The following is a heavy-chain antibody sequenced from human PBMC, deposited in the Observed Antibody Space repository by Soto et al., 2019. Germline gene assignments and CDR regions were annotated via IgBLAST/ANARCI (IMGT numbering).Heavy chain of an antibody. D-gene: IGHD7-27*01. J-gene: IGHJ6*02. CDR2: IIPIFGTA. V-gene: IGHV1-69*13. Sequence: SVKVSCKASGGTFSSYAISWVRQAPGQGLEWMGGIIPIFGTANYAQKFQGRVTITADESTSTAYMELSSLRSEDTAVYYCARVGTTGDRGYYYGMDVWGQGTTVTVSS. CDR3: ARVGTTGDRGYYYGMDV. CDR1: GGTFSSYA.